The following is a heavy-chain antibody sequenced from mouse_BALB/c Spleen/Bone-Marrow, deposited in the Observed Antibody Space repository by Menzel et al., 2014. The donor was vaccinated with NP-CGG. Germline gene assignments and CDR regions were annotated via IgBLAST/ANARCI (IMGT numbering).Heavy chain of an antibody. CDR3: ARRTTTVVATDY. J-gene: IGHJ2*01. Sequence: VQLQESGAELVKPGASVKLSSKASGYTFTSYWMHWVKQRPGQGLEWIGVINPSNGRTNYNEKFKSKATLTVDKSSSTAYMQLSSLTSEDSAVYYCARRTTTVVATDYWGQGSTLTVSS. CDR2: INPSNGRT. V-gene: IGHV1S81*02. CDR1: GYTFTSYW. D-gene: IGHD1-1*01.